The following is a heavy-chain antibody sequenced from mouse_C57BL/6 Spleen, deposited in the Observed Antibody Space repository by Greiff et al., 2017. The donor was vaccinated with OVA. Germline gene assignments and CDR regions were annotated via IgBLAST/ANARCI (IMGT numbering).Heavy chain of an antibody. CDR3: ARVRDYGSSPYYFDY. J-gene: IGHJ2*01. V-gene: IGHV1-4*01. CDR2: INPSSGYT. Sequence: QVQLKQSGAELARPGASVKMSCKASGYTFTSYTMHWVKQRPGQGLEWIGYINPSSGYTKYNQKFKDKATLTADKSSSTAYMQLSSLTSEDSAVYYCARVRDYGSSPYYFDYWGQGTTLTVSS. D-gene: IGHD1-1*01. CDR1: GYTFTSYT.